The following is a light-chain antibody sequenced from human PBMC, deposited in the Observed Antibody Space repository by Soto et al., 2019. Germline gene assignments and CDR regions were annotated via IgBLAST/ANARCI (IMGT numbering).Light chain of an antibody. CDR1: SSDVGRYNY. CDR2: DVS. V-gene: IGLV2-14*03. Sequence: QSALAQPASVSGSPGQSITISCTGTSSDVGRYNYVSWYQQHPGKAPKLTIYDVSSRPSGVSSRFSGSKSGNTASLTISGLQAEDEADYYCGSFTSSSTYVFGTGTKVNVL. J-gene: IGLJ1*01. CDR3: GSFTSSSTYV.